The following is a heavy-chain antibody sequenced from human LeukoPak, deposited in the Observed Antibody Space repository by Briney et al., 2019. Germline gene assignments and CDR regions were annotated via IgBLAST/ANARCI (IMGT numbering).Heavy chain of an antibody. J-gene: IGHJ4*02. Sequence: PGGSLRLSCTASGFTFSSYWMHWVRQAPGKGLVWVSHINSDGRSTTYADSVKGRFTISRDNAKNTLYLQMNSLRAKDTAVYYCALSREAAGTVFDDWGQGTLVTVSS. CDR3: ALSREAAGTVFDD. CDR1: GFTFSSYW. V-gene: IGHV3-74*01. CDR2: INSDGRST. D-gene: IGHD6-13*01.